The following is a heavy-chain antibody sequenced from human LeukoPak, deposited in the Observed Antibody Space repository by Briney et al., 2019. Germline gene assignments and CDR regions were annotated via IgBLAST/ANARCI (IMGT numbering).Heavy chain of an antibody. CDR2: ISAGGVNT. Sequence: PGGALRLSCTASGFRFCVFAMIWVRQAPGRGLEWVSSISAGGVNTHYADRVKGRFTVSRDNSKSSMYLQMDSLRVEDTAVYFCAKDPVHLSRSFDNWGQGTLVSVSA. V-gene: IGHV3-23*01. D-gene: IGHD6-6*01. J-gene: IGHJ4*02. CDR1: GFRFCVFA. CDR3: AKDPVHLSRSFDN.